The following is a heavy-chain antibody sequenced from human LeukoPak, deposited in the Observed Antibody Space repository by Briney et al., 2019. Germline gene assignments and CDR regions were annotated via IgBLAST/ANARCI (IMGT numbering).Heavy chain of an antibody. D-gene: IGHD3-10*01. V-gene: IGHV3-23*01. CDR2: ISGSGGST. J-gene: IGHJ4*02. CDR1: GFTFSSYA. CDR3: ARGGPSRGVNFDY. Sequence: GGSLRLSCAASGFTFSSYAMSWVRQAPGKGLEWVSAISGSGGSTYYADSVKGRFTISRDNSKNTLYLQMNSLRAEDTALYYCARGGPSRGVNFDYWGQGTLVTVSS.